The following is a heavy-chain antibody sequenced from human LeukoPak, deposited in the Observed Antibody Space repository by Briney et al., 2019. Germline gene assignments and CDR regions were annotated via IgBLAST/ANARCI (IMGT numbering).Heavy chain of an antibody. J-gene: IGHJ1*01. CDR1: GFTFDDYA. D-gene: IGHD1-26*01. CDR3: AQGALSGSYFQH. V-gene: IGHV3-9*03. Sequence: GGSLRLSCAASGFTFDDYAMHWVRQAPGKGLEWVSGISWNSGSIGYADSVKGRFTISRDNAKNSLYLQMNRLRAEDMALYYCAQGALSGSYFQHWGQGTLVTVSS. CDR2: ISWNSGSI.